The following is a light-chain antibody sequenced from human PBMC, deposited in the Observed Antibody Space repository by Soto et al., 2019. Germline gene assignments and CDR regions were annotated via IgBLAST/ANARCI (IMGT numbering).Light chain of an antibody. Sequence: QSALTQPPSVSGSPGQSVTISCTGTSSDVGYFNHVSWYQQPPGTAPKLMIYEVTNRPSGVPDRFSGSKSGNTASLTISGLQAEDEADYYCSSYTSSSTLVFGGGTKVTVL. CDR3: SSYTSSSTLV. CDR2: EVT. V-gene: IGLV2-18*02. CDR1: SSDVGYFNH. J-gene: IGLJ2*01.